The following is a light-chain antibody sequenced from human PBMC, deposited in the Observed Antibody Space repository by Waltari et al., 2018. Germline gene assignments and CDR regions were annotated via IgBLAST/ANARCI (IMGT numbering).Light chain of an antibody. CDR2: AAS. J-gene: IGKJ4*01. CDR1: QSISRH. CDR3: QQSYSTPRA. V-gene: IGKV1-39*01. Sequence: DIQMTQSPSSLSASVGDRVIITCRASQSISRHLNWYQQKAGKAPKLLIYAASSLQSGVPLRFSGSGSGTDFTLTISSLQPEDFATYYCQQSYSTPRAFGGGTKVEIK.